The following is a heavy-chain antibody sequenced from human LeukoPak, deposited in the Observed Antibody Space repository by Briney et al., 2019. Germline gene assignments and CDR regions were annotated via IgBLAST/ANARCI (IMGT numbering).Heavy chain of an antibody. CDR2: ISYDGSSK. J-gene: IGHJ5*02. CDR3: ARDANYFGSGMTFNWFDP. V-gene: IGHV3-30*04. D-gene: IGHD3-10*01. CDR1: GFIFSTYA. Sequence: GGPLRLSCAASGFIFSTYAMHWVRQAPGKGLEWVAVISYDGSSKYYADFVEGRFTISRDSSNNTVYLQMNSLRTEDTAVYYCARDANYFGSGMTFNWFDPWGQGTLVTVSS.